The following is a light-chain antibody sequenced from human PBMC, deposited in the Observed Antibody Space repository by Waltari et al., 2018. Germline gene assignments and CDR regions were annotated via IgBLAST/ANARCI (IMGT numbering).Light chain of an antibody. V-gene: IGLV2-8*01. CDR2: EVN. CDR1: NSDFGGFNY. CDR3: VSYAGRDTPV. J-gene: IGLJ1*01. Sequence: QSALPQPPSASGSPGRSVPIACTGTNSDFGGFNYVSWYQHLPGEAPKLMIFEVNKRPSGIPDRFSGSKSGNTASLTVSGLQADDEADYYCVSYAGRDTPVFGTGTRVTV.